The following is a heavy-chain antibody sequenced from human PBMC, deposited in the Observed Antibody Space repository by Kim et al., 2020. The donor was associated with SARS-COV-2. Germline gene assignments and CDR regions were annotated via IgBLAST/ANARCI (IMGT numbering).Heavy chain of an antibody. CDR1: GFTFSSYA. CDR3: AKSTEPSGRSWFFFDY. V-gene: IGHV3-23*01. J-gene: IGHJ4*02. Sequence: GGSLRLSCAASGFTFSSYAMSWVRQAPGKGLEWVSAISGSGGSTYYADSVKGRFTISRDNSKNTLYLQMNSLRAADTAVYYCAKSTEPSGRSWFFFDYWGQGTLVTVSS. CDR2: ISGSGGST. D-gene: IGHD6-13*01.